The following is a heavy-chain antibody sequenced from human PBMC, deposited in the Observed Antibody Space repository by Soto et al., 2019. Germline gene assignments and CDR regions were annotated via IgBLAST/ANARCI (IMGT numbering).Heavy chain of an antibody. D-gene: IGHD6-13*01. Sequence: ASVKVSCKAYGYTFTSYGISWVRQAPGQGLEWMGWISAYNGNTNYAQKLQGRVTMTTDTSTSTAYMELRSLRSDDTAVYYCARDLLPRIAAAGHFDYWGQGTLVTVSS. V-gene: IGHV1-18*01. J-gene: IGHJ4*02. CDR2: ISAYNGNT. CDR3: ARDLLPRIAAAGHFDY. CDR1: GYTFTSYG.